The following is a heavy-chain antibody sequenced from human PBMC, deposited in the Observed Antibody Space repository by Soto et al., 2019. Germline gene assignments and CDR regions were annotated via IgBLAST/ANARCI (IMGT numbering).Heavy chain of an antibody. CDR2: IITIFGTA. J-gene: IGHJ3*02. CDR3: SRGHSSGYDAFDI. CDR1: GGTFSSYA. Sequence: QVQLVQSGAEVKKPGSSVKVSCKASGGTFSSYAISWVRPAPGQGLEWMGGIITIFGTANYAQKFQGRVTSTADESTSTAYMELSSVRSEDTAVYYCSRGHSSGYDAFDIWGQGTMVTVSS. V-gene: IGHV1-69*12. D-gene: IGHD6-19*01.